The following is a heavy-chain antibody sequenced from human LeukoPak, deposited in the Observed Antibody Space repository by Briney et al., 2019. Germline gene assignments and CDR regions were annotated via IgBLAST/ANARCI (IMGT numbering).Heavy chain of an antibody. D-gene: IGHD5-24*01. Sequence: QTGGSLRLSCAASGFNVSNNYMHWVRQAPGERLEWVSVTYSSGTTYYADSVKGRFTISRDTSKNTLHLQMNSLRVEDTAVYHCARDIRREMAIPFDVWGQGTLVTVSS. V-gene: IGHV3-66*01. CDR2: TYSSGTT. CDR3: ARDIRREMAIPFDV. J-gene: IGHJ3*01. CDR1: GFNVSNNY.